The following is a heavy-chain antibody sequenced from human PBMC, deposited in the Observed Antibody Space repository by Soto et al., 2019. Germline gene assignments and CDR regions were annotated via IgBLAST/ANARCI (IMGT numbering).Heavy chain of an antibody. CDR2: INPNSGGT. D-gene: IGHD2-21*01. CDR1: GYTFTGYY. Sequence: GXSVKVSFKASGYTFTGYYMHWVRQAPVQGLEWMGWINPNSGGTNYAQKFQGRVTMTRDTSISTAYMELSRLRSDDTAVYYCARDGCGGECLDFDYWGQGTLVTVSS. CDR3: ARDGCGGECLDFDY. V-gene: IGHV1-2*02. J-gene: IGHJ4*02.